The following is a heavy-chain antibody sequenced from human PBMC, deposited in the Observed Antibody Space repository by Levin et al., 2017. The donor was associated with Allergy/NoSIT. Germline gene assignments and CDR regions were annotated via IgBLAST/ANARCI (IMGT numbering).Heavy chain of an antibody. D-gene: IGHD6-19*01. V-gene: IGHV1-2*06. Sequence: GESLKISCKASGYTFTGYYMHWVRQAPGQGLEWMGRINPNSGGTNYAQKFQGRVTMTRDTSISTAYMELSRLRSDDTAVYYCARGLPRGIAVAGTRLSEAFDIWGQGTMVTVSS. CDR1: GYTFTGYY. CDR2: INPNSGGT. J-gene: IGHJ3*02. CDR3: ARGLPRGIAVAGTRLSEAFDI.